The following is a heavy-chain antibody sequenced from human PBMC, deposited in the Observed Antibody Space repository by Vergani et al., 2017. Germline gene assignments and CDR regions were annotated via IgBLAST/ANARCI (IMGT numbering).Heavy chain of an antibody. V-gene: IGHV3-15*01. CDR1: GFPFINAW. D-gene: IGHD5-18*01. CDR2: IKTKTNGGTT. Sequence: EVQLVESGGGLVKPGGSLRLSCPASGFPFINAWITWFRRAPGRGVEGVGRIKTKTNGGTTDYAAPVKARCTISRDDSKNALDLQMNSLKTEDTAVYYCTSGGYSYGFWGQGTLVTGSS. CDR3: TSGGYSYGF. J-gene: IGHJ4*02.